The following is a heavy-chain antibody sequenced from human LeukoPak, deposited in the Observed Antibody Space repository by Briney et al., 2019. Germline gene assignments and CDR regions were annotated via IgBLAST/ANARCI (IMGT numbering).Heavy chain of an antibody. V-gene: IGHV3-7*01. D-gene: IGHD3-3*01. CDR3: GRGSGISDY. CDR2: IKQDGSEK. Sequence: GGSLRLSCEVSGFIFSSYWMSWVRQAPGKGPEWVAHIKQDGSEKGYVDSVKGRFTISRDNGKNSLYLQMNSLRAEDTAVYYCGRGSGISDYWGQGTQVTVSS. CDR1: GFIFSSYW. J-gene: IGHJ4*02.